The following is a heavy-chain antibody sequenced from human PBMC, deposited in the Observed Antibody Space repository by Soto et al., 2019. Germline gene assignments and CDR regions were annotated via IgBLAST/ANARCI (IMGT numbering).Heavy chain of an antibody. V-gene: IGHV1-18*04. CDR1: GYTFTSYG. CDR2: ISAYNGNT. D-gene: IGHD6-13*01. Sequence: GASVKVYCKASGYTFTSYGISWVRQAPGQGLEWMGWISAYNGNTNYAQKLQGRVTMTTDTSTSTAYMKLSSVTAADTAVYYCARATILAAAGKGPFDYWGQGTLVTVSS. J-gene: IGHJ4*02. CDR3: ARATILAAAGKGPFDY.